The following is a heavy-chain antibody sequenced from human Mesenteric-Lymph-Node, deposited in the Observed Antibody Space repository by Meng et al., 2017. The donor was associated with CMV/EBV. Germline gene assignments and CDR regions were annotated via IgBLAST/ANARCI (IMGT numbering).Heavy chain of an antibody. CDR2: IGYDGSNR. J-gene: IGHJ6*02. CDR3: AREGSYYYGMDV. D-gene: IGHD2-15*01. Sequence: GGSLRLSCAASGFTFSDYSMHWVRQVPGKGLEWVAVIGYDGSNRYYADSVKGRFTISRDNSKNTLYLQVHSLRAEDTAVYYCAREGSYYYGMDVWGQGTTVTVSS. CDR1: GFTFSDYS. V-gene: IGHV3-30*04.